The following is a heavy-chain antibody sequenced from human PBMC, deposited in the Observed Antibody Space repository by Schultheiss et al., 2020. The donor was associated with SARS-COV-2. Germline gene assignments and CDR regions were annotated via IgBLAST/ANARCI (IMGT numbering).Heavy chain of an antibody. V-gene: IGHV3-33*08. CDR3: ASIPKEYCSSTSCSRTYYYYYMDV. J-gene: IGHJ6*03. CDR1: GFTFSDYY. D-gene: IGHD2-2*01. Sequence: GESLKISCAASGFTFSDYYMSWIRQAPGKGLEWVAVIWYDGSNKYYADSVKGRFTISRDNAKNSLYLQMNSLRAEDTAVYYCASIPKEYCSSTSCSRTYYYYYMDVWGKGTTVTVSS. CDR2: IWYDGSNK.